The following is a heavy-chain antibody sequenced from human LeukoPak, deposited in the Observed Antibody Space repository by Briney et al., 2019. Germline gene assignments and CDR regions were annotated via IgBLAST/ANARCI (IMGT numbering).Heavy chain of an antibody. V-gene: IGHV3-30*18. J-gene: IGHJ4*02. D-gene: IGHD2/OR15-2a*01. CDR3: AKDFSWTWTPLSD. Sequence: GGSLRLSCAASGITFSSYGMHWVRQAPGKGLEWVAVISYDGSNKYYADSVKGRFTISRDNSKSTLYLQMNSLRAEDTAVYYCAKDFSWTWTPLSDWGQGTLVTVSS. CDR1: GITFSSYG. CDR2: ISYDGSNK.